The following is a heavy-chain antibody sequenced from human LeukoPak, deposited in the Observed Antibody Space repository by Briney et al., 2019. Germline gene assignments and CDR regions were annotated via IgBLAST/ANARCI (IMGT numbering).Heavy chain of an antibody. J-gene: IGHJ3*02. V-gene: IGHV4-61*02. CDR1: GGSISSGSYY. CDR2: IYTSGST. Sequence: SETLSLTCTVSGGSISSGSYYWSWIRKPAGKGLEWIGRIYTSGSTNYNPSLKSRVTISVDTSKNQFSLKLSSVTAADTAVYYCAISASTFGTYYYDSSGYYYDAFDIWGQGTMVTVSS. CDR3: AISASTFGTYYYDSSGYYYDAFDI. D-gene: IGHD3-22*01.